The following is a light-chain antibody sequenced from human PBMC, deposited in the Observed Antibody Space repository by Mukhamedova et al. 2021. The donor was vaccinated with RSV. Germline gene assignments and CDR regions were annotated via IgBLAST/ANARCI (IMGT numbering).Light chain of an antibody. Sequence: WYQRRVHGRAPELLISVASTLRSAVPSRFSGSGYGTDFTLTISSLQPEDFATYYCQQADSFPYTFGQGTKLEIK. CDR3: QQADSFPYT. V-gene: IGKV1-12*01. CDR2: VAS. J-gene: IGKJ2*01.